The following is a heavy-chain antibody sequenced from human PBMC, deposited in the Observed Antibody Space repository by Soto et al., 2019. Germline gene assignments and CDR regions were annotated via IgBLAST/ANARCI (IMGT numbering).Heavy chain of an antibody. V-gene: IGHV1-69*13. CDR1: GGTFSSYA. D-gene: IGHD3-9*01. CDR2: IIPIFGTA. CDR3: ARATGLRYFDWLSASWDP. J-gene: IGHJ5*02. Sequence: GASVKVSCKASGGTFSSYAISWVRQAPGQGLEWMGGIIPIFGTANYAQKFQGRVTITADESTSTAYMELSSLRSEDTAVYYCARATGLRYFDWLSASWDPWGQGTLVTVSS.